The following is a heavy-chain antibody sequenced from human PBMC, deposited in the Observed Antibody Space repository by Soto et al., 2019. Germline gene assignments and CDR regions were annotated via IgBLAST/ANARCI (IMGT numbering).Heavy chain of an antibody. CDR3: AKGRGFYISRWYEPFDY. V-gene: IGHV3-23*01. D-gene: IGHD6-13*01. CDR2: ISGSGGDT. Sequence: EVQLLESGGGLVQPGGSLRLSCAASGFTFSSYAMSWVRQAPGKGLEWVSAISGSGGDTYYADSVKGRFTISRDNPENTLYLQMNSQRAEDTDLYYCAKGRGFYISRWYEPFDYWGQGTLVTVSS. CDR1: GFTFSSYA. J-gene: IGHJ4*02.